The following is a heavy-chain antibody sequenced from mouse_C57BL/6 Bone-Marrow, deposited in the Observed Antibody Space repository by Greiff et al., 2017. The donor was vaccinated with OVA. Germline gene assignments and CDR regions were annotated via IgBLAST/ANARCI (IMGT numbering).Heavy chain of an antibody. CDR3: TRDGYCAMDY. CDR1: GFTFSSYA. V-gene: IGHV5-9-1*02. CDR2: ISSGGGYI. Sequence: DVMLVESGEGLVKPGGSLKLSCAASGFTFSSYAMSWVRQTPEKRLEWVAYISSGGGYIYYADTVKGRFTISRDNARNTLYLQMSSLKSEETAMYYCTRDGYCAMDYWGQGTSVTVSS. J-gene: IGHJ4*01. D-gene: IGHD2-3*01.